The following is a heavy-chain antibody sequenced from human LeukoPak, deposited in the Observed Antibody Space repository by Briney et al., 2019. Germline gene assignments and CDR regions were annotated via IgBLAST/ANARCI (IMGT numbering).Heavy chain of an antibody. D-gene: IGHD6-6*01. CDR2: ISDSGGTT. CDR3: AKSAGAYSSSSWDGY. J-gene: IGHJ4*02. CDR1: GFTFSSYA. V-gene: IGHV3-23*01. Sequence: GGSLRLSCAASGFTFSSYAMSWVRQPPGKGLEWVSAISDSGGTTYYADSVKGRFTISRDNPKNTLYLQMNSLRAEDTAVYYCAKSAGAYSSSSWDGYWGQGTLVTVSS.